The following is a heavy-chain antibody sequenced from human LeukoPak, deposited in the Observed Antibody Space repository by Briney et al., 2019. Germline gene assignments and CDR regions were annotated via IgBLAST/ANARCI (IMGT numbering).Heavy chain of an antibody. D-gene: IGHD3-10*01. Sequence: PSETLSLTCTVSTYSISSGYYWGWIRQPPGKGLEWIGNVHHFGNTNYNPSLKSRVTISVDMSKNQFSLKLTSVTAADTAMYYCARRRYYYASGSPLNDYWGQGTLVTVSS. CDR2: VHHFGNT. CDR1: TYSISSGYY. V-gene: IGHV4-38-2*02. CDR3: ARRRYYYASGSPLNDY. J-gene: IGHJ4*02.